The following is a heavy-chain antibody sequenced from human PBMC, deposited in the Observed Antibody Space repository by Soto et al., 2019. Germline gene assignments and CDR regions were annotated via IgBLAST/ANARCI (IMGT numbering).Heavy chain of an antibody. D-gene: IGHD6-13*01. CDR3: VKVGASGTWNQYFFYF. CDR2: LSVSGDST. Sequence: GGSLRLSCAASGFTFSRYALSWVRQPPGKGLERVSVLSVSGDSTSYTDSVKGRFTISRDDSKNTLYLQMDSLRAEDTAIFYYVKVGASGTWNQYFFYFWGQGALVTVSS. CDR1: GFTFSRYA. V-gene: IGHV3-23*01. J-gene: IGHJ4*02.